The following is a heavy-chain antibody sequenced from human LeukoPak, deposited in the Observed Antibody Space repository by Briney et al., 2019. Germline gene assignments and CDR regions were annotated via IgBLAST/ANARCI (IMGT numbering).Heavy chain of an antibody. V-gene: IGHV1-69-2*01. CDR1: GYTFTDYY. CDR3: ATLTRVTKFYSYYYMDA. D-gene: IGHD4-17*01. CDR2: VDPEDGET. J-gene: IGHJ6*03. Sequence: ASVKVSCKVSGYTFTDYYMHWVQQAPGKGLEWMGLVDPEDGETIYAEKFQGRVTITADTSTDTAYMELSSLRSEDAAVYYCATLTRVTKFYSYYYMDAWGKGTTVTVSS.